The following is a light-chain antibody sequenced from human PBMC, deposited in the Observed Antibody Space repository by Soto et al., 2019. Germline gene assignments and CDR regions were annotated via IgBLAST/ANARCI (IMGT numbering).Light chain of an antibody. V-gene: IGKV1-6*01. CDR3: HQDFNLPWT. CDR1: QGIRSE. J-gene: IGKJ1*01. CDR2: TAS. Sequence: AIQMTQSPSSLSASVGDRVTITCRASQGIRSELGWYQQKPGKAPNLLIYTASTLQSGVPSRFSGSGSGTDFTLTISSLQPEDFAVYFCHQDFNLPWTFGQGTKVDIK.